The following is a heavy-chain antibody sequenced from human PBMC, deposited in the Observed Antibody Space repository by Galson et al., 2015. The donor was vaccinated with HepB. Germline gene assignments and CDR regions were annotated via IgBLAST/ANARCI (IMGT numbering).Heavy chain of an antibody. CDR2: IHPGDSDT. CDR3: ARCGMGVVVPAAENTPFDP. Sequence: QSGAEVKKPGESLKISCKASGYRFTSYWIGWVRQMPGKGLEWMGIIHPGDSDTRYSPSFQGQVTISADKSVTTAYLQWSSLKASDTAIYYCARCGMGVVVPAAENTPFDPWGQGTLVTVSS. V-gene: IGHV5-51*01. CDR1: GYRFTSYW. J-gene: IGHJ5*02. D-gene: IGHD2-2*01.